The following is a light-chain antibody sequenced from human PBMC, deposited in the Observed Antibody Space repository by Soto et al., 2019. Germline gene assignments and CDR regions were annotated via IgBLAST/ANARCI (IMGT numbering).Light chain of an antibody. Sequence: DIPMTQSPSTLSASVGDRVTITCRASQSINIWLAWYQQKPGKAPQLLIYEASTLQSGVPSRFRGSGSGTEFTLTISSLQPDDFATYYCQQYDAYSRSFGGGTTVEIK. CDR1: QSINIW. CDR2: EAS. V-gene: IGKV1-5*01. J-gene: IGKJ4*01. CDR3: QQYDAYSRS.